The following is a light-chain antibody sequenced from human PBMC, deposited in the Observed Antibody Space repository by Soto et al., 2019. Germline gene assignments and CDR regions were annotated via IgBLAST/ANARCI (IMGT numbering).Light chain of an antibody. Sequence: IGLTQSPATLSFSPGERATLSCRASQSVSSSYLAWYQQKPGQAPRLLIYGASSRATGIPDRFSGSGSGTDFTLTISRLEPEDFAVYYCQQYGSSPFTFGQGTRLEIK. CDR2: GAS. J-gene: IGKJ5*01. CDR1: QSVSSSY. CDR3: QQYGSSPFT. V-gene: IGKV3-20*01.